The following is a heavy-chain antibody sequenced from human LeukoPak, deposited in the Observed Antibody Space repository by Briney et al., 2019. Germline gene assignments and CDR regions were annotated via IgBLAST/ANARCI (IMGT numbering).Heavy chain of an antibody. D-gene: IGHD3-22*01. V-gene: IGHV4-31*03. J-gene: IGHJ4*02. Sequence: SQTLSLTCTVSGASFSSGDQYWNWIRQSPGKGLEWIGSIHPSGTLYNNPSLESRVTISIDTSKNQFSLNLNSVTAADTAVYFCSRGLDSRKLGYWGQGTLVTVSS. CDR1: GASFSSGDQY. CDR3: SRGLDSRKLGY. CDR2: IHPSGTL.